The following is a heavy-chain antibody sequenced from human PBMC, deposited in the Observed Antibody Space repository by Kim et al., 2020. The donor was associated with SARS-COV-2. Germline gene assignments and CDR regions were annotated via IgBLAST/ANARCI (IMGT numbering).Heavy chain of an antibody. Sequence: SETLSLTCTVSGGSISSGGYYWSWIRQHPGKGLEWIGYIYYSGSTYYNPSLKSRVTISVDTSKNQFSLKLSSVTAADTAVYYCARGTVTTWAFDIWGLGTMVTVSS. CDR1: GGSISSGGYY. D-gene: IGHD4-4*01. V-gene: IGHV4-31*03. CDR2: IYYSGST. CDR3: ARGTVTTWAFDI. J-gene: IGHJ3*02.